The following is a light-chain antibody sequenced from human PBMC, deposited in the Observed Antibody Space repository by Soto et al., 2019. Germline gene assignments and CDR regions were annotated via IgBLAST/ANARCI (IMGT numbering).Light chain of an antibody. J-gene: IGLJ1*01. CDR1: NTNIGAGY. CDR3: GSWDSSLSAYV. CDR2: DDD. Sequence: QSVLTQPPSVSGAPGQRVTISCTGSNTNIGAGYGVHWYQQRPGTAPKLLIYDDDKRPSGIPDRFSGSKSGTSATLGITGFQTGDEADYYCGSWDSSLSAYVFGTGTKSPS. V-gene: IGLV1-51*01.